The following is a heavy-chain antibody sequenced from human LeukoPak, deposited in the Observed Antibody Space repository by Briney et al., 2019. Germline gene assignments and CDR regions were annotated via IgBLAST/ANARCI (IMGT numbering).Heavy chain of an antibody. CDR2: ISSSSNYI. D-gene: IGHD3-3*01. Sequence: PGGSLRLSCAVSGFIFRNYAMSWVRQAPGKGLEWVSSISSSSNYIYYADSVKGRFTISRDSAKNSVYLQMNSLRAEDTAVYYCARGDDFWSGYYLTSGDYYMDVWGKGTTVTVSS. V-gene: IGHV3-21*01. J-gene: IGHJ6*03. CDR1: GFIFRNYA. CDR3: ARGDDFWSGYYLTSGDYYMDV.